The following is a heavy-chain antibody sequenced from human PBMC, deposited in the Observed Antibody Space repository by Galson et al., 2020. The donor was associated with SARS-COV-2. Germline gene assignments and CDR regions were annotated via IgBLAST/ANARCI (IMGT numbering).Heavy chain of an antibody. CDR2: IRSKANSYST. J-gene: IGHJ6*02. Sequence: GGSLRLSCAASGFTFSGSAMRWVRQDSGKGLEWVGRIRSKANSYSTAYAASVKGRFTISRDDSKNTAYLHMNSVKTEDTGVYYCTRWDVGGQGTTGTVSS. CDR3: TRWDV. CDR1: GFTFSGSA. V-gene: IGHV3-73*01.